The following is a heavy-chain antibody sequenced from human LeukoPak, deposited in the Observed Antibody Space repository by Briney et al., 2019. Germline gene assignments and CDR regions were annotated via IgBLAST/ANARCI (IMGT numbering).Heavy chain of an antibody. D-gene: IGHD2/OR15-2a*01. Sequence: GASVKVSCKASGGTFSSYAISWVRQAPGQGLEWMGRIIPILGIANYAQKFQGRVTITADKSTSTAYMELSSLRSEDTAVYYCARLSAGHVSGWFDPWGQGTLVTVSS. CDR1: GGTFSSYA. CDR2: IIPILGIA. CDR3: ARLSAGHVSGWFDP. J-gene: IGHJ5*02. V-gene: IGHV1-69*04.